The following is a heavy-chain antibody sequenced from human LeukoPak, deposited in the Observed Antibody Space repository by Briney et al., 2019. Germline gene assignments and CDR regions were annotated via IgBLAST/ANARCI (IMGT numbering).Heavy chain of an antibody. CDR3: ARHPRGLAVAGYYFDY. D-gene: IGHD6-19*01. CDR1: GGSFSGYY. J-gene: IGHJ4*02. CDR2: INHSGST. V-gene: IGHV4-34*01. Sequence: SETLSLTCAVYGGSFSGYYWSWIRQPPGKGLEWIGEINHSGSTNYNPSLKSRVTISVDKSKNQFSLKLSSVTAADTAVYYCARHPRGLAVAGYYFDYWGQGTLVTVSS.